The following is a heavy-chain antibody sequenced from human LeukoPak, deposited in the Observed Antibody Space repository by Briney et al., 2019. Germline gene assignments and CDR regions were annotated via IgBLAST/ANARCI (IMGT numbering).Heavy chain of an antibody. V-gene: IGHV4-39*07. Sequence: SETLSLTCTVSGGSISSSSYYWGWIRQPPGKGLEWIGSIYYSGSTYYNPSLKSRLIMSVDTSKNQFSLKLSSVTAADTAVYYCVRGLDSSSYVDSWGQGTLVTVSS. D-gene: IGHD6-13*01. CDR2: IYYSGST. CDR1: GGSISSSSYY. CDR3: VRGLDSSSYVDS. J-gene: IGHJ4*02.